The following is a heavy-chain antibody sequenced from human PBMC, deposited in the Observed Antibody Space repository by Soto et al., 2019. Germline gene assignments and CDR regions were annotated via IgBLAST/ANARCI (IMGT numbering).Heavy chain of an antibody. Sequence: SVKVSCKASGGTFSSYTISWVRQAPGQGLEWMGRIIPILGNTDFAQKFQGRVTLTRDTSINTAYMEMSSLRSEDTAVYYCARGRGSGSLMLMGWGQGTLVTVSS. J-gene: IGHJ4*01. V-gene: IGHV1-69*08. CDR3: ARGRGSGSLMLMG. CDR1: GGTFSSYT. CDR2: IIPILGNT. D-gene: IGHD3-16*01.